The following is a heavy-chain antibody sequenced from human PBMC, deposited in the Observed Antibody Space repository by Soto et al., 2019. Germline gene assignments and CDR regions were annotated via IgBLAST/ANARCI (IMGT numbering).Heavy chain of an antibody. V-gene: IGHV4-61*01. CDR1: RGSVSSDLFY. D-gene: IGHD3-10*01. J-gene: IGHJ5*01. CDR2: IYNSRST. Sequence: QVQLQESGPGLLRPSETLSLTCAVSRGSVSSDLFYWSWIRQPPGKGLEWIGYIYNSRSTNYNTSLNSRVTMSLDTPNNQFFLTLTSVTAADTAVYYCAREKRAGNWFDSWGQGTLVTVSS. CDR3: AREKRAGNWFDS.